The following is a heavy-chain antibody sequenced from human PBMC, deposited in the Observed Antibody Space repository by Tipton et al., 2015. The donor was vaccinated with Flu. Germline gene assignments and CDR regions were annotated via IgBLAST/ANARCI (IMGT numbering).Heavy chain of an antibody. Sequence: SLRLSCAASGFTFSSYGMHWVRQAPGKGLEWVAVISHDGSNKYYADSVKGRFTISRDTSKNTVYLQMNSLRVQDTATYYCARAGWGGYNSRASWGQGTQVIVSS. D-gene: IGHD5-24*01. CDR3: ARAGWGGYNSRAS. CDR2: ISHDGSNK. J-gene: IGHJ4*02. CDR1: GFTFSSYG. V-gene: IGHV3-30*03.